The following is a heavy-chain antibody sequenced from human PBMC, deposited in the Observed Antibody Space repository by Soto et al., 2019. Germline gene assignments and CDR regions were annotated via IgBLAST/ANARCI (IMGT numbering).Heavy chain of an antibody. CDR2: INHSGST. CDR3: ARGGTAMVTSWVFVSWFDP. D-gene: IGHD5-18*01. CDR1: GGSFSGYY. Sequence: QVQLQQWGAGLLKPSETLSLTCAVYGGSFSGYYWSWIRQPPGKGLEWIGEINHSGSTNYNPSLKSRVTISVDTSKNQFSLKLSSVTAADTAVYYCARGGTAMVTSWVFVSWFDPWGQGTLVTVSS. J-gene: IGHJ5*02. V-gene: IGHV4-34*01.